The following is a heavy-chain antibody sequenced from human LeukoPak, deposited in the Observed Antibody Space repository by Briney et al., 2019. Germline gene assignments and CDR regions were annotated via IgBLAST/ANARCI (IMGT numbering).Heavy chain of an antibody. CDR3: ARFRHYYDSSGYYSFDY. CDR2: ISSSGYTI. D-gene: IGHD3-22*01. CDR1: GFIFSSYE. Sequence: PGGSLRLSCAASGFIFSSYEMNWVRQAPGKGLEWVSSISSSGYTIYYIDSVKGRFTISRDNAKSSLYLQMNSLRAEDTAVYYCARFRHYYDSSGYYSFDYWGQGTLVTGSS. V-gene: IGHV3-48*03. J-gene: IGHJ4*02.